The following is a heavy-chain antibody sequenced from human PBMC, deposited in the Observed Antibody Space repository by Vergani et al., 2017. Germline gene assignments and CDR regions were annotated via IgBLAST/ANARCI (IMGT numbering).Heavy chain of an antibody. CDR1: GFIFQNYT. J-gene: IGHJ6*04. Sequence: QVNLVGSGGGVVKPGRSLRLSCATYGFIFQNYTMHWVRQAPGKGLEWVALISNDVRHTYYADSVRGRFSISRDNSKNTLYLQMNSLRTEDTANYYCRGEMDGCGKGTMVTVSS. D-gene: IGHD6-25*01. CDR3: RGEMDG. CDR2: ISNDVRHT. V-gene: IGHV3-30*04.